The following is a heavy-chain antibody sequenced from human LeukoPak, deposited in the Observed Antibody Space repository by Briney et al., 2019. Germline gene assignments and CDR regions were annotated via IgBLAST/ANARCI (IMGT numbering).Heavy chain of an antibody. Sequence: ASVKVSCTASGYTFTSYGISWVRQAPGQGLEWVGWISAYNGNTNYAQKLQGRVTMTTDTSTSTANLELRSLRSDDTAVYYCARKGSITMVQGVINYCGQVTLVTVSS. V-gene: IGHV1-18*01. J-gene: IGHJ4*02. CDR2: ISAYNGNT. CDR1: GYTFTSYG. CDR3: ARKGSITMVQGVINY. D-gene: IGHD3-10*01.